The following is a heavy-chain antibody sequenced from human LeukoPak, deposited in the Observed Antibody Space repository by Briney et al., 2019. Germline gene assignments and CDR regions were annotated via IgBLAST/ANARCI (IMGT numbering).Heavy chain of an antibody. Sequence: PGGSLRLSCAASGFTFSSYGMHWVRQAPGKGLEWVAVISYDGSNKYYADSVKGRFTISRDNSKNTLYLQMNSLRAEDTAVYYCASLLSLPEWSQGTLVTVSS. CDR2: ISYDGSNK. CDR1: GFTFSSYG. J-gene: IGHJ4*02. D-gene: IGHD1-14*01. CDR3: ASLLSLPE. V-gene: IGHV3-30*03.